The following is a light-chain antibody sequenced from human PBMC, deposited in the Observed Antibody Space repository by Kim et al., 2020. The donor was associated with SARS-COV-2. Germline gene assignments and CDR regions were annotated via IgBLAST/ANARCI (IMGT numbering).Light chain of an antibody. CDR3: SSYTSSSLVV. CDR1: SSDVGGYNY. J-gene: IGLJ2*01. CDR2: DVS. Sequence: QSALTQPASVSASPGQSITISCTGTSSDVGGYNYVSWYQHHPGKAPKLMIYDVSKRPSGVSNRFSGSKSGNTASLTISGLQAEDEADYYCSSYTSSSLVVFGGRT. V-gene: IGLV2-14*03.